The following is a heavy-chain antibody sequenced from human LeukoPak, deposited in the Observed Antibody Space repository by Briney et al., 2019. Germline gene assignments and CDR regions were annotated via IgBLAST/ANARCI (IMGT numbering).Heavy chain of an antibody. CDR3: ARGIGIGTVLMVHGNLDV. Sequence: ASVKVSCKASGYTFTKYGVYWVRQAPGQGLEWMGWINTDTGNPTYAQGFTGRFVFSLDTSVSTTYLQISSLKPEDTAVYYCARGIGIGTVLMVHGNLDVWGKGTTVTVSS. J-gene: IGHJ6*04. CDR1: GYTFTKYG. CDR2: INTDTGNP. D-gene: IGHD2-8*01. V-gene: IGHV7-4-1*02.